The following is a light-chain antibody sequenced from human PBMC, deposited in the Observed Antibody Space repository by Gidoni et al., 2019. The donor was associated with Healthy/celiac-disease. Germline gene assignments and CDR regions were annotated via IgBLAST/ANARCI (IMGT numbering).Light chain of an antibody. CDR2: DAS. CDR1: QGVSSY. J-gene: IGKJ2*01. Sequence: EIVLTQSPATLSLSPGERATLTCRASQGVSSYLAWYKQKPGQAHRLLIYDASNRATGIPARFSGSGSGTDFTLTISSLEPEDFAVYYCQQRSNWPYTFXXXTKLEIK. V-gene: IGKV3-11*01. CDR3: QQRSNWPYT.